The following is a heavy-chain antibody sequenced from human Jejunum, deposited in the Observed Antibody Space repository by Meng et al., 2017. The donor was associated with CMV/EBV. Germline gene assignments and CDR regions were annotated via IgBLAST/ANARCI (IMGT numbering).Heavy chain of an antibody. D-gene: IGHD4-17*01. CDR2: VSWNSGTL. CDR3: TKGMYGDGNAFDM. J-gene: IGHJ3*02. V-gene: IGHV3-9*01. CDR1: GFTFDDYA. Sequence: SGFTFDDYAMNWVRQVPGKGLEWVSGVSWNSGTLTYADSVKGRFIISRDNTKKFLYLQMNSLRVEDTALYFCTKGMYGDGNAFDMWGLGTMVTVSS.